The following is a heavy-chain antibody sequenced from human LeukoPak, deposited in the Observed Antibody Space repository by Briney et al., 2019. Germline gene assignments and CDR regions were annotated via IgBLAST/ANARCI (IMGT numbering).Heavy chain of an antibody. CDR3: ARDEDWSGYYGAFDI. V-gene: IGHV3-74*01. J-gene: IGHJ3*02. CDR2: IKSKRSST. Sequence: PGGSLRLSCAASGFTFSIYWMHWVRQAPGKGLVWVSRIKSKRSSTRYADSAPGRFTISRDNDKYTLYPQMHSMRAEDTAVYYCARDEDWSGYYGAFDIWGQGAMVTVSS. D-gene: IGHD3-3*01. CDR1: GFTFSIYW.